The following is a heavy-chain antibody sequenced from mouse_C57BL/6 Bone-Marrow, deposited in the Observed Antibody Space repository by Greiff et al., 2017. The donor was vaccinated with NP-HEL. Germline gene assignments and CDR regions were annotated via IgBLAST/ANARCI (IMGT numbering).Heavy chain of an antibody. J-gene: IGHJ4*01. D-gene: IGHD1-1*01. CDR1: GYTFTGYW. CDR3: ARVYGSSYDAMDY. V-gene: IGHV1-9*01. CDR2: ILPGRGST. Sequence: QVQLQQSGAELMKPGASVKLSCKATGYTFTGYWIAWVKPMPGHGLEWIGEILPGRGSTNYTEKFKGKATFTADTSSNTAYMQLSSLTTEDSAIYYCARVYGSSYDAMDYWGQGTSVTVSS.